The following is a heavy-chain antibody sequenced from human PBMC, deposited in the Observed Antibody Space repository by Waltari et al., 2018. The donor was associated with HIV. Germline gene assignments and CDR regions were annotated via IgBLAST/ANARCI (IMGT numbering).Heavy chain of an antibody. CDR1: GYTFTTYY. V-gene: IGHV1-46*01. CDR3: ARDQMSDTGWDYFDY. D-gene: IGHD6-19*01. J-gene: IGHJ4*02. CDR2: INPSGGST. Sequence: QVQLVQSGAEVKKPGASVKISCKASGYTFTTYYIHWLRQAPGQGPEWMAIINPSGGSTSYSQKFQGRITVTRDTSTGTVYMELNSLRSEDTAVYYCARDQMSDTGWDYFDYWGQGTLVTVSS.